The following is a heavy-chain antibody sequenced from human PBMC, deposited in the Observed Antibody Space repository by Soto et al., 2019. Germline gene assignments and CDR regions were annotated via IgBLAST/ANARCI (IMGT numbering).Heavy chain of an antibody. Sequence: PSETLSLTCTVSGDSIISGDYYWSWIRQTPGKGLEWIGYIYYSGSTNYNPSLKSRVTISVDTSKNQFSLKLSSVTAADTAVYYCARYPYSYGYFDYWGQGTLVTVSS. D-gene: IGHD5-18*01. J-gene: IGHJ4*02. V-gene: IGHV4-30-4*01. CDR3: ARYPYSYGYFDY. CDR1: GDSIISGDYY. CDR2: IYYSGST.